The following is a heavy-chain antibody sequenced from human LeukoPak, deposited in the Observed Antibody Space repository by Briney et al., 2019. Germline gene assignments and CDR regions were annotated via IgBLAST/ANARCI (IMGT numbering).Heavy chain of an antibody. CDR1: GGTFSSYT. Sequence: SVKVSCKASGGTFSSYTISWVRQAPGQGLEWMGRIIPILGIANYAQKFQGRVTITADKSTSTAYMELSSLRSEDTAVYYCARLCYYDSSGYQGGYYYMDVWGKGTTVTVSS. CDR3: ARLCYYDSSGYQGGYYYMDV. CDR2: IIPILGIA. D-gene: IGHD3-22*01. V-gene: IGHV1-69*02. J-gene: IGHJ6*03.